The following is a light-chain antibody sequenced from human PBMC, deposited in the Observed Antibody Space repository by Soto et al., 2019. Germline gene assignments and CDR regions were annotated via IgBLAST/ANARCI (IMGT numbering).Light chain of an antibody. Sequence: IQLTQSPSFLTASVGDRVTITCRASQGISSYLGWYQQKPGKAPKLLIYAASSLQSGVPSRFSGSGSGTDSTLTISSLQPEDFETYYCLQDYNYPRTLGQGTKVDTK. V-gene: IGKV1-6*01. CDR2: AAS. J-gene: IGKJ1*01. CDR3: LQDYNYPRT. CDR1: QGISSY.